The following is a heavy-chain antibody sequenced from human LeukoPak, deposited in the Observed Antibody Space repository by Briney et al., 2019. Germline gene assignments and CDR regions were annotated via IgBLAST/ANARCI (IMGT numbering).Heavy chain of an antibody. CDR1: GGSISNYY. D-gene: IGHD1-26*01. Sequence: PSETLSLTCTVSGGSISNYYWSWIRQPPGKGLEWIGYIYYSGSTNYNPSLKSRVTISVDKSKNQFSLKLSSVTAADTAVYYCARGIVGATDAFDIWGQGTMVTVSS. CDR2: IYYSGST. V-gene: IGHV4-59*12. CDR3: ARGIVGATDAFDI. J-gene: IGHJ3*02.